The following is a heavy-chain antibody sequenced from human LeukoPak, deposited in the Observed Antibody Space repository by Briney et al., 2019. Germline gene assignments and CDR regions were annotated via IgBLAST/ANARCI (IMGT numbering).Heavy chain of an antibody. CDR2: INHSGST. D-gene: IGHD3-3*01. CDR1: GGSFSGYY. J-gene: IGHJ4*02. CDR3: ACLYDFWGGPYYY. Sequence: PSETLSLTCAVYGGSFSGYYWSCFRQPPGKGLEWIGEINHSGSTNYNPSLKSRVTISVDTSKNQFSLKLSSVTAADTAVYYCACLYDFWGGPYYYWGQGTLVTVSS. V-gene: IGHV4-34*01.